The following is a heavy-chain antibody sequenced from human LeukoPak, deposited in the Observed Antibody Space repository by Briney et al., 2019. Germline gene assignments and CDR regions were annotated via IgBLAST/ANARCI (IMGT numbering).Heavy chain of an antibody. CDR1: GFTFSSYS. CDR2: ISSSSSYI. V-gene: IGHV3-21*01. D-gene: IGHD1-20*01. J-gene: IGHJ4*02. Sequence: GGSLRLSCAASGFTFSSYSMNWVRQAPGKGLEWVSSISSSSSYIYYADSVKGRFTISRDNAKNSLYLQMNSLRAEDTAVYYCARDVSSGPPNWNDYCGQGTLVNVTS. CDR3: ARDVSSGPPNWNDY.